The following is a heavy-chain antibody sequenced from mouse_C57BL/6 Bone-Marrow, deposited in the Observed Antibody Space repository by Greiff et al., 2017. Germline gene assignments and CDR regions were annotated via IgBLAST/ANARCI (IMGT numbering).Heavy chain of an antibody. CDR2: IHPNSGST. CDR1: GYTFTSYW. D-gene: IGHD1-1*01. J-gene: IGHJ1*03. Sequence: VQLQQPGAELVKPGASVKLSCKASGYTFTSYWMHWVKQRPGQGLEWIGMIHPNSGSTNYNEKFKSKATLTVDKSSSTAYMQLSSLTSEDSAVYYCARYGSRPDWYFDVWGTGTTVTVSS. V-gene: IGHV1-64*01. CDR3: ARYGSRPDWYFDV.